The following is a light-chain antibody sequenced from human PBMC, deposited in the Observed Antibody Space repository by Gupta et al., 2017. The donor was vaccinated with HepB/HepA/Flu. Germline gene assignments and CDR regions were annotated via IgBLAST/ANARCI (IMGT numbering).Light chain of an antibody. CDR2: KAS. CDR1: QSVSSW. Sequence: DIQLTQSPSTLSASVGDRVTITCRASQSVSSWLARYQQKPGKAPKLLIYKASSLESGVTPRFSGSGSGPEFTLPHGSLKADDCVTHYCEQGRTFGQGTKLENK. V-gene: IGKV1-5*03. CDR3: EQGRT. J-gene: IGKJ2*02.